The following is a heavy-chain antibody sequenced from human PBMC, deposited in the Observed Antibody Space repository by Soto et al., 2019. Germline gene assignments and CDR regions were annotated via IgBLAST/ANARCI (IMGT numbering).Heavy chain of an antibody. CDR1: DGFISGYY. Sequence: PSQTLCLPCGVFDGFISGYYWTRIQQPPGKGLEWIGDIYYSETTNYSTSLKSRVTISVDTSKNQISLNLTSVTAADTAVYYWARGRESYSFNYVGYWGQGTQVTV. J-gene: IGHJ4*01. D-gene: IGHD5-18*01. CDR3: ARGRESYSFNYVGY. CDR2: IYYSETT. V-gene: IGHV4-59*12.